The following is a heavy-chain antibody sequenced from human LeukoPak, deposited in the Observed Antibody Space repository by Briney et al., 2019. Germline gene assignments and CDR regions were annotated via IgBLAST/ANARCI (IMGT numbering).Heavy chain of an antibody. CDR3: ASQSTPVLPFDI. CDR1: GFTFSSHA. CDR2: IYSGGTT. V-gene: IGHV3-66*04. J-gene: IGHJ3*02. Sequence: GGSLRLSCAVSGFTFSSHAMRWVRQAPGKGLEWVSVIYSGGTTYYADSVKGRFTISRDNSKNTLYLQMNSLRVEDTAVYYCASQSTPVLPFDIWGQGTMVTVSS.